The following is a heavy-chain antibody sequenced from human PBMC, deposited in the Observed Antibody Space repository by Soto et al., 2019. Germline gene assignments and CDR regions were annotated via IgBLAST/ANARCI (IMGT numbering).Heavy chain of an antibody. D-gene: IGHD3-22*01. J-gene: IGHJ4*02. CDR2: IYSGGST. CDR1: GFTVSSNY. Sequence: EVQLVESGGGLIQPGGSLRLSCAASGFTVSSNYMSWVRQAPGKGLEWVSVIYSGGSTYYADSVKGRFTISRDNSKNTLYLQMNSLGAEDTAVYYCARDSGYYDSSGYYSIYFDYWGQGTLVTVSS. V-gene: IGHV3-53*01. CDR3: ARDSGYYDSSGYYSIYFDY.